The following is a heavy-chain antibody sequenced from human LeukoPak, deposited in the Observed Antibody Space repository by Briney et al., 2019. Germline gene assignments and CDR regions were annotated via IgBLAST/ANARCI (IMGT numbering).Heavy chain of an antibody. Sequence: GGSLRLSCAASGFTFSSYWMHWVRQAPGKGLVWVSRINSDGSSTFYADSVRGRFTTSRDNAENTVYLQMNSLRADDTAVYYCARIPGGSGSQYDYWGQGTLVIVSS. V-gene: IGHV3-74*01. CDR1: GFTFSSYW. J-gene: IGHJ4*02. CDR3: ARIPGGSGSQYDY. D-gene: IGHD3-10*01. CDR2: INSDGSST.